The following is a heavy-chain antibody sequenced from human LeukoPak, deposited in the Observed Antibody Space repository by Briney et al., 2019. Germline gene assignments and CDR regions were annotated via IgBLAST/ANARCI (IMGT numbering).Heavy chain of an antibody. CDR3: ARDKGEAVALYYYYYGMDV. J-gene: IGHJ6*02. D-gene: IGHD6-19*01. CDR2: LNWDSRSM. CDR1: GVNFDDYA. V-gene: IGHV3-9*01. Sequence: PGGSLRLSCAASGVNFDDYAMHWVRQSPGTGLEWVAGLNWDSRSMAYVDSVKGRFTISRDNAKNSLYLQMNSLRAEDTAVYYCARDKGEAVALYYYYYGMDVWGQGTTVTVSS.